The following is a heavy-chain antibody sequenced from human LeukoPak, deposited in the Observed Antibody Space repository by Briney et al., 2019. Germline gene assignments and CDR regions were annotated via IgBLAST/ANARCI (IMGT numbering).Heavy chain of an antibody. CDR2: MNPNSGNT. D-gene: IGHD2-2*01. V-gene: IGHV1-8*03. Sequence: ASVKVSCKASGYTFTSYDINWVRQATGQGLEWMGWMNPNSGNTGYAQKFQGRVTITRNTSISTAYMELSSLRSKDTAVYYCARGNRVVRPAAYYFDYWGQGTLVTVSS. CDR1: GYTFTSYD. J-gene: IGHJ4*02. CDR3: ARGNRVVRPAAYYFDY.